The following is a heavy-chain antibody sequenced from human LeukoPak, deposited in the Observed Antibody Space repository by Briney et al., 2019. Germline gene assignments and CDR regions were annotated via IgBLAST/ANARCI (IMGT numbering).Heavy chain of an antibody. J-gene: IGHJ4*02. D-gene: IGHD1-26*01. CDR3: ARGESGSPYGDYFDY. CDR2: VNHGGST. CDR1: GGSFSGYY. V-gene: IGHV4-34*01. Sequence: SETLSLTCAVYGGSFSGYYWSWIRQPPGKGGEWIGKVNHGGSTTYNPSLKSRVAVSIETSKHQFSLWLRSVTAADTAVYYCARGESGSPYGDYFDYWGQGTLVIVSS.